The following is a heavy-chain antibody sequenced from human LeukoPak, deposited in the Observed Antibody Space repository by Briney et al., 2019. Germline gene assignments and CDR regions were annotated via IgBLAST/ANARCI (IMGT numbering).Heavy chain of an antibody. CDR3: ARGCIAAVPYYFDY. D-gene: IGHD6-13*01. Sequence: PSETLSLTCAVYGGSFSGYYWSWIRQPPGKGVEWIGEINHSGSTNYNPSLKSRVTISVDTSKNQFSLKLSSVTAADTAVYYCARGCIAAVPYYFDYWGQGTLVTVSS. CDR1: GGSFSGYY. CDR2: INHSGST. V-gene: IGHV4-34*01. J-gene: IGHJ4*02.